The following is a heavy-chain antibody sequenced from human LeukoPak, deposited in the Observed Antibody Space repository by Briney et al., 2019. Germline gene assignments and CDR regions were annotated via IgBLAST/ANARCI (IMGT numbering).Heavy chain of an antibody. CDR2: ISSSGGST. CDR1: GFTFSTYA. Sequence: GGSLRFSCAAPGFTFSTYAVNWVRQAPGKGLEWVSAISSSGGSTYYADSVKGRFSISRDNSKNTLYLQMNSLRAYDKAVYYCAKDRNGWATNFVSWGQGTLVTVSA. J-gene: IGHJ4*02. CDR3: AKDRNGWATNFVS. V-gene: IGHV3-23*01. D-gene: IGHD5-24*01.